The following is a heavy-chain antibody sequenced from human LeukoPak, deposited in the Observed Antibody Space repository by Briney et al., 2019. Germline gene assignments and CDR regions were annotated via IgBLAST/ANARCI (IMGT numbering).Heavy chain of an antibody. J-gene: IGHJ4*02. CDR2: ISGSAGKI. Sequence: PGGSLRLSCVASGFTFSNYAMSWVRQAPGKGLDWVSVISGSAGKIRYAGSVKGRFTISRDNSENTVYLQMNNLRAEDTAVYYCAASLPNIVVVPATKGPFGYWGQGALVTVSS. V-gene: IGHV3-23*01. CDR1: GFTFSNYA. D-gene: IGHD2-2*01. CDR3: AASLPNIVVVPATKGPFGY.